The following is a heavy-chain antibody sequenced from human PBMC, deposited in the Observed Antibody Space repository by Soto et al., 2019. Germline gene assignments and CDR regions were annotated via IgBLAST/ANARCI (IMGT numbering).Heavy chain of an antibody. CDR1: GGSFSTSYYY. V-gene: IGHV4-39*01. D-gene: IGHD3-9*01. CDR3: ARYRFYDVLTGMYWVDS. CDR2: MYYSGTV. J-gene: IGHJ5*01. Sequence: PSEDLSLTCSVSGGSFSTSYYYWAWIRQSPGKGLEWLGSMYYSGTVCHNPSLRSRVTMAEDTAKNQFSLKLSSVTAADTAMYYCARYRFYDVLTGMYWVDSWGLGNLVT.